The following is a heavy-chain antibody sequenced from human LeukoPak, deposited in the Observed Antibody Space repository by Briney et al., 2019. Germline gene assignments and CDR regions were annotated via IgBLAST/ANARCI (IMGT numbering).Heavy chain of an antibody. CDR2: ISYDGSNK. D-gene: IGHD3-10*01. CDR3: AKGRPYPAVGSSHFDY. Sequence: GGSLRLSCAASGFTFSSYGMHWVRQAPGKGLEWVAVISYDGSNKYYADSVKGRFTISRDNSKNTLYLQMNSLRAEDTAVYYCAKGRPYPAVGSSHFDYWGQGTLSPSPQ. CDR1: GFTFSSYG. V-gene: IGHV3-30*18. J-gene: IGHJ4*02.